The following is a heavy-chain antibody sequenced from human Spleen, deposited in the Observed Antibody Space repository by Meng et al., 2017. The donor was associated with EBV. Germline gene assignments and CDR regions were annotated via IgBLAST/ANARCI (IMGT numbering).Heavy chain of an antibody. J-gene: IGHJ4*02. V-gene: IGHV4-4*02. Sequence: HRPAAGPGLVKPSGILSLTCAFSGAPMDSSDWWTWVRQAPGKGLEWIGEIHHSGTTNYNPSLESRVTISIDKSDNQFSLKLTSVTAADTAVYYCARGLGGHYPTMEYWGQGTLVTVSS. CDR3: ARGLGGHYPTMEY. CDR2: IHHSGTT. D-gene: IGHD3-22*01. CDR1: GAPMDSSDW.